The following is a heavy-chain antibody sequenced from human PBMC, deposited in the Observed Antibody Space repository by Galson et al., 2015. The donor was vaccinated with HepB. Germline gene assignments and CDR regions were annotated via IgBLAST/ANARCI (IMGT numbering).Heavy chain of an antibody. J-gene: IGHJ3*02. D-gene: IGHD3-3*01. CDR2: IKSKTDGGTT. CDR1: GFTFSNAW. CDR3: TTPKGDFWSGYYILGDAFDI. Sequence: SLRLSCAASGFTFSNAWMNWVRQAPGKGLEWVGRIKSKTDGGTTDYAAPVKGRFTISRDDSKNTLYLQMNSLKTEDTAVYYCTTPKGDFWSGYYILGDAFDIWGQGTMVTVSS. V-gene: IGHV3-15*07.